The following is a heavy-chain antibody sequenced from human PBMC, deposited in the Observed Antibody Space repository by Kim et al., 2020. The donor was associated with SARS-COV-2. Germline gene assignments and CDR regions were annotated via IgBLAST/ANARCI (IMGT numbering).Heavy chain of an antibody. D-gene: IGHD6-13*01. CDR2: ISSRSTYT. V-gene: IGHV3-11*05. CDR3: ARERAAAGIDDYYYYGMDV. CDR1: GFTFRDYY. Sequence: GGSLRLSCAASGFTFRDYYFSWIRQAPGKGLEWVSYISSRSTYTNYADSVRGRFTISRDNAKNSLYFQMNSLTAEDTAVYYCARERAAAGIDDYYYYGMDVWGQGTTVTVSS. J-gene: IGHJ6*02.